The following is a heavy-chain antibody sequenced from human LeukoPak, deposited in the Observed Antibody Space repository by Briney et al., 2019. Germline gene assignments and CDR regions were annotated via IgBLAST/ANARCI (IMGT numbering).Heavy chain of an antibody. D-gene: IGHD2-2*01. CDR3: ARDWYAHDSRVPGDL. Sequence: ASVKVSCKASGYTFTAYYIHWVRQAPGQGLEWMGWINPDSGGTNLAQKFQGRVAMTRDTSISTVSMEVTSLKSDDTAVYYCARDWYAHDSRVPGDLWGQGTLVTVSS. V-gene: IGHV1-2*02. CDR2: INPDSGGT. J-gene: IGHJ5*02. CDR1: GYTFTAYY.